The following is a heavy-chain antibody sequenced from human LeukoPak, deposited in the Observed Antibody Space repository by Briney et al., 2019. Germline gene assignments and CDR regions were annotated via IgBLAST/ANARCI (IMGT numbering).Heavy chain of an antibody. J-gene: IGHJ6*03. CDR2: IIPILGIA. CDR3: ARDPDNPGATSPYYYYYYMDV. CDR1: GGTFSSYT. Sequence: GASVKVSCKASGGTFSSYTISWVRQAPGQGLEWMGRIIPILGIANYAQKFQGRVTITADKPTSTAYMELSSLRSEDTAVYYCARDPDNPGATSPYYYYYYMDVWGKGTTVTVSS. D-gene: IGHD1-26*01. V-gene: IGHV1-69*04.